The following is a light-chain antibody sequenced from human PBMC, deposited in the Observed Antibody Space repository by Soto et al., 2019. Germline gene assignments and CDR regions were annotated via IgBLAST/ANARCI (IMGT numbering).Light chain of an antibody. CDR3: QQYHSVPYT. CDR2: EVY. V-gene: IGKV1-5*03. CDR1: RDIQTW. Sequence: DNHMTQSPSTLSASQEXTAMTTSRTSRDIQTWLAWYQQKPGKAPELLIFEVYKLKSGVPSRFSGSESEIDFTLTINGLQPDDFATYYCQQYHSVPYTFGQGTKVDIK. J-gene: IGKJ2*01.